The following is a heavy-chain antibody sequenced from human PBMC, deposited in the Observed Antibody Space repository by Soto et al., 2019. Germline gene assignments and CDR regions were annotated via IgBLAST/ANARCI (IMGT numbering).Heavy chain of an antibody. CDR2: ISHDGSKT. CDR3: AKGTYYYSRSGYYVFDS. Sequence: QVQLVESGGGVVQPGRSLRLSCAASGFTFSSYGIHWVRQAPGKGLEWVAVISHDGSKTNYADSVKGRFTISRDNSKDTVYLQMNSLRAKDTAVYYCAKGTYYYSRSGYYVFDSWGQGALITDSS. D-gene: IGHD3-22*01. J-gene: IGHJ4*02. V-gene: IGHV3-30*18. CDR1: GFTFSSYG.